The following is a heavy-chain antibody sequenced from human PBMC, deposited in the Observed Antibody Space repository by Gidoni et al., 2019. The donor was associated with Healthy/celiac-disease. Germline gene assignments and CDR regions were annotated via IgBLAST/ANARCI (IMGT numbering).Heavy chain of an antibody. CDR3: ARMGIYDSSGTRFYYYYGMDV. CDR1: GLTFSSYS. J-gene: IGHJ6*02. V-gene: IGHV3-21*01. Sequence: EVQLVESGGGLVKPGGSLRLSCAASGLTFSSYSMNWVRQAPGKGLEWVSSISSSSSYIYYADSVKGRFTISRDNAKNSLYLQMNSLRAEDTAVYYCARMGIYDSSGTRFYYYYGMDVWGQGTTVTVSS. D-gene: IGHD3-22*01. CDR2: ISSSSSYI.